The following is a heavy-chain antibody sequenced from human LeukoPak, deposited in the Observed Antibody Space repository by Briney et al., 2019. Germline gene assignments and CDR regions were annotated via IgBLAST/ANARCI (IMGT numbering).Heavy chain of an antibody. J-gene: IGHJ4*02. CDR3: ARYQGAHFDY. D-gene: IGHD1-26*01. V-gene: IGHV4-34*01. CDR1: GGSFSGYY. CDR2: INHSGST. Sequence: PSETLSLTCAVYGGSFSGYYWSWSRQPPGKGLEWIGEINHSGSTNYNPSLKSRVTISVDTSKNQFSLKLSSVTAADTAVYYCARYQGAHFDYWGQGTLVTVSS.